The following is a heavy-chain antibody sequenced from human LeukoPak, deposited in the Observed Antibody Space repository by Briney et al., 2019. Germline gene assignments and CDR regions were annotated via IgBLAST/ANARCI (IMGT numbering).Heavy chain of an antibody. V-gene: IGHV3-7*01. CDR2: IKYDGSEK. Sequence: GGSLRLSCGASGFTFGGYWMYWVRQAPGKGLEWVANIKYDGSEKNYVDSVKGRFTIPRDNAKNSLYLQMNSLRAEDTAVYYCARDGVSSSPDFDYWGQGTLVTVSS. D-gene: IGHD6-6*01. CDR1: GFTFGGYW. CDR3: ARDGVSSSPDFDY. J-gene: IGHJ4*02.